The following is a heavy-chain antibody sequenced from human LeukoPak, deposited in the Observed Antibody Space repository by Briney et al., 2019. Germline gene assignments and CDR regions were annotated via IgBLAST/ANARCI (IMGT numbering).Heavy chain of an antibody. CDR2: IYHSGST. Sequence: SETLSLTCAVSGYSISSGYYWGWIRQPPGKGLEWIGSIYHSGSTYYNPSLKSRVTISVDTSKNQFSLKLSSVAAADTAVYYCARLKQQQLPDIWGQGTMVTVSS. J-gene: IGHJ3*02. CDR3: ARLKQQQLPDI. D-gene: IGHD6-13*01. V-gene: IGHV4-38-2*01. CDR1: GYSISSGYY.